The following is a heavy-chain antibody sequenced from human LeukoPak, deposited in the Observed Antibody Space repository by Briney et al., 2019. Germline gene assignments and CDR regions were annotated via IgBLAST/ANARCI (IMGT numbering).Heavy chain of an antibody. V-gene: IGHV3-48*03. CDR1: GFTFSSYE. J-gene: IGHJ4*02. D-gene: IGHD3-10*01. CDR2: ISSSGSTI. Sequence: PGGSLRLSCAASGFTFSSYEMNWVRQAPGKGLEWVSYISSSGSTIYYADSVKGRFTISRDNAKNSLYLQMNSLRAEDTAVYYCARDPYGSGSYYAPYFDYWGQGTLVTVSS. CDR3: ARDPYGSGSYYAPYFDY.